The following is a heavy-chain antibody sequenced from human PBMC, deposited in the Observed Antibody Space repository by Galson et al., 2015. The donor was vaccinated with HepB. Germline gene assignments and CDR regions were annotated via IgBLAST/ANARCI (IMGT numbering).Heavy chain of an antibody. CDR2: ISDGGGST. J-gene: IGHJ4*02. CDR1: GFTFGSYA. D-gene: IGHD3-22*01. V-gene: IGHV3-23*01. Sequence: SLRLSGAASGFTFGSYATNWVRQAPGKGPEWVSAISDGGGSTYYADSVRGRFTISRDNSKNTLYLQMNSLRPEDTAVYYCAIQASGYYAPFDYWGQGTLVTVSS. CDR3: AIQASGYYAPFDY.